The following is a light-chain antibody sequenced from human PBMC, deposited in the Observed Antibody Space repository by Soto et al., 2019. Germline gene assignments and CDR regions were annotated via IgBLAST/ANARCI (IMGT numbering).Light chain of an antibody. Sequence: DIQITQLPSTLSASVGDRVTITCRASQSISSWLAWYQQKPGKAPKLLIYDASSLESGVPSRFSGSGSGTEFTLTISSLQPDDFATYYCQQYNSYSGTFGQGTKV. V-gene: IGKV1-5*01. CDR1: QSISSW. CDR2: DAS. CDR3: QQYNSYSGT. J-gene: IGKJ1*01.